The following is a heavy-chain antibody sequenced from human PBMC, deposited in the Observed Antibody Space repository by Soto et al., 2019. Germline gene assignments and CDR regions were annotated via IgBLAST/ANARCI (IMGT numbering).Heavy chain of an antibody. CDR2: ISADGAST. J-gene: IGHJ4*02. Sequence: EVQLLESGGGLVQPGVSLRLSCAASGFTFRAYAMCWVRQAPGKGLEWVSTISADGASTYYADSVKGRFTISRDNSKNTLHLQMNSLRAEDTAVYYCATRSLLLDDNNAPTRDCWGQGTLVTVSS. CDR1: GFTFRAYA. V-gene: IGHV3-23*01. D-gene: IGHD1-1*01. CDR3: ATRSLLLDDNNAPTRDC.